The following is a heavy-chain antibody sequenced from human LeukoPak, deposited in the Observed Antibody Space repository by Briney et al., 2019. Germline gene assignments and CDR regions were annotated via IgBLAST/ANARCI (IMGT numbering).Heavy chain of an antibody. CDR2: IRFDGSEK. V-gene: IGHV3-7*01. CDR3: ARDQGWRAFDV. CDR1: GFTFSNFW. Sequence: GGSLRLSCAASGFTFSNFWMSWVRQAPGKGLEWVANIRFDGSEKYYVDSMKGRFTMSRDNAENSLYLQMNSLRAEDTAVYYCARDQGWRAFDVWGQGTMVTVSS. D-gene: IGHD6-19*01. J-gene: IGHJ3*01.